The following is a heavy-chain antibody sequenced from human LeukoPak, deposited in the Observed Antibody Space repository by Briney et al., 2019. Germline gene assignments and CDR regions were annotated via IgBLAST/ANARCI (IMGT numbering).Heavy chain of an antibody. V-gene: IGHV4-34*01. CDR1: GGSFSGYY. Sequence: SETLSLTCAVYGGSFSGYYWSWIRQPPGKGLEWIGEINHSGSTNYNPSLKSRVAISVDTSKNQFSLKLSSVTAADTAVYYCRGGSPYYYYYMDVWGKGTKVAVSS. CDR3: RGGSPYYYYYMDV. D-gene: IGHD3-3*01. CDR2: INHSGST. J-gene: IGHJ6*03.